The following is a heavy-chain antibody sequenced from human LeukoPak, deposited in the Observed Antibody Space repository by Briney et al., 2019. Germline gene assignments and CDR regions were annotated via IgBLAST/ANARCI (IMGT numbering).Heavy chain of an antibody. CDR1: GYSISSSNW. Sequence: SDTLSLTCAVSGYSISSSNWWGWIRQPPGKGLEWIGYIYYSGSIYYNPPLKSRVTMSVDTSKNQFSLKLSSVTAVDTAVYYCARVPRGGSENDAFDIWGQGTMVTVSS. D-gene: IGHD2-15*01. CDR3: ARVPRGGSENDAFDI. V-gene: IGHV4-28*05. J-gene: IGHJ3*02. CDR2: IYYSGSI.